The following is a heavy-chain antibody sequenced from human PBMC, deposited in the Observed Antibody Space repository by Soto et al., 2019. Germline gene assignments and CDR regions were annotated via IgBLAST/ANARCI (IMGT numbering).Heavy chain of an antibody. V-gene: IGHV5-51*01. CDR1: GYSFTNYW. CDR3: VRQFKEGLLYFHY. Sequence: GESLKISCKGSGYSFTNYWIGWVRQMPGKGLEYMAIIYPGDSDTRYSPSFQGQVTISADRSSSTAYLQWSSLKASDTAMYYCVRQFKEGLLYFHYWGQGTLVTVSS. D-gene: IGHD4-17*01. J-gene: IGHJ1*01. CDR2: IYPGDSDT.